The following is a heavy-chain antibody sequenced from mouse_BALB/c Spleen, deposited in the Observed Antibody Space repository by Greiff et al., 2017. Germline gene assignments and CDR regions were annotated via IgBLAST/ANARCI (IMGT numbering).Heavy chain of an antibody. J-gene: IGHJ3*01. D-gene: IGHD1-1*02. CDR1: GYTFPSYW. CDR2: INPSTGYT. CDR3: ARSGGNYAWFAY. V-gene: IGHV1-7*01. Sequence: QVQLQQSGAELAKPGASVKMSCKASGYTFPSYWMHWVKQRPGQGLEWIGYINPSTGYTEYNQKFKDKATLTADKSSSTAYMQLSSLTSEDSAVYYWARSGGNYAWFAYWGQGTQVTVSA.